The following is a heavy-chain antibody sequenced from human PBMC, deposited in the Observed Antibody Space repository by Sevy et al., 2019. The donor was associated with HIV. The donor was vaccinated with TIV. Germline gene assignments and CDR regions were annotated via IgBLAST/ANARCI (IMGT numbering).Heavy chain of an antibody. D-gene: IGHD1-26*01. CDR1: GYSFTSYW. CDR3: ARHSTSYSGDDAFDI. J-gene: IGHJ3*02. CDR2: IYPGDSDT. Sequence: GESLKISGKGSGYSFTSYWIGWVRQIPGKGLEWMGIIYPGDSDTRYSPSFQGQVTISADKSISTAYLQWSSLKASDTAMYYCARHSTSYSGDDAFDIWGQGTMVTVSS. V-gene: IGHV5-51*01.